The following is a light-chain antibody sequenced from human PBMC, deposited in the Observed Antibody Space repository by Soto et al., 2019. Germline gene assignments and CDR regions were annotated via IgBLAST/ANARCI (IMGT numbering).Light chain of an antibody. V-gene: IGKV3D-20*01. CDR1: QSVTSSY. CDR3: QQYGSPPFT. CDR2: DAS. Sequence: EIVLTQSPAPLSLSPGERATSSCRARQSVTSSYLAWYQQKPRLAPRLLIYDASSRAAGLPDRFSGSGSGTDFTLTISRLEREYFAVYYCQQYGSPPFTLGQGTKLEIK. J-gene: IGKJ2*01.